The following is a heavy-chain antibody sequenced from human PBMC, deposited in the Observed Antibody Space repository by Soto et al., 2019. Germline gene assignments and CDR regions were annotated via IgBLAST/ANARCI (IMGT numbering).Heavy chain of an antibody. D-gene: IGHD2-8*01. V-gene: IGHV3-23*01. CDR1: GFSFSSFA. CDR3: AKTRGAMIYAISVYGMDV. J-gene: IGHJ6*02. CDR2: ISGSADST. Sequence: EVQLLESGGGFIHPGGSLRLSCAASGFSFSSFAMNWVRQAPGKGLEWVSIISGSADSTFYADSVKGRFTISRDNYKSTLYLQINSLRAADTAVYYCAKTRGAMIYAISVYGMDVWGQGTTVTVSS.